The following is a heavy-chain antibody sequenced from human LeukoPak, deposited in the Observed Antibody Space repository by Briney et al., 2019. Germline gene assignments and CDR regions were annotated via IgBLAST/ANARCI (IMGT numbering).Heavy chain of an antibody. CDR3: ARGRSVGSSTSGRGNWFDP. CDR1: GGSISSYY. Sequence: SETLSLTCTVSGGSISSYYWSWVRQPPRKGLEWVWYIYYSGSTNHNPSLKSRVTISVDTSKNQFSLKLSSVTAADTAVYYCARGRSVGSSTSGRGNWFDPWGQGTLVAVSS. CDR2: IYYSGST. D-gene: IGHD2-2*01. J-gene: IGHJ5*02. V-gene: IGHV4-59*01.